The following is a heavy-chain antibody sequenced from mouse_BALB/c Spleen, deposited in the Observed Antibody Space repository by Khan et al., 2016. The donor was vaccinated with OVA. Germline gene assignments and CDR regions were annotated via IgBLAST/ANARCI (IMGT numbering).Heavy chain of an antibody. CDR3: ARSPYGNFAY. J-gene: IGHJ3*01. CDR2: ITSDGDYT. V-gene: IGHV5-9-3*01. Sequence: EVELVESGGGLVKPGGSLRLSCAASGFTFSTYAMSWVRQTPEKRLDWVATITSDGDYTYFPDNVTGRFTISRDNAKNTLYLQMTSLRSEDTAIYYRARSPYGNFAYWGQGTLVTVSA. D-gene: IGHD2-1*01. CDR1: GFTFSTYA.